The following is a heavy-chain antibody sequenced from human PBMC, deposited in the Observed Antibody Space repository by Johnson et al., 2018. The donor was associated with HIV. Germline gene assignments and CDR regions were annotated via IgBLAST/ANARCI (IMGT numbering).Heavy chain of an antibody. CDR3: AREWGIAARRGGAFDI. Sequence: MRWVRQAPGKGLEWVSYISSSGSTIYYADSVKGRFTISRDNAKNSLYLQMNSLRAEDTAVYYCAREWGIAARRGGAFDIWGQGTMVTVSS. J-gene: IGHJ3*02. V-gene: IGHV3-11*04. CDR2: ISSSGSTI. D-gene: IGHD6-6*01.